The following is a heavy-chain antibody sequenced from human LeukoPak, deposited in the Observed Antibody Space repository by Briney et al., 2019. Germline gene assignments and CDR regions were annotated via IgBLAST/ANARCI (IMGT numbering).Heavy chain of an antibody. CDR2: IYYSGST. CDR1: GGSISSSSHY. V-gene: IGHV4-39*07. D-gene: IGHD6-13*01. Sequence: PSETLSLTCTVSGGSISSSSHYWGWIRQPPGKGLEWIGSIYYSGSTYYNPSLKSRVTISVDTSNNQFSLKLNSVTAADTAVYYCARWSSLAAAKAFDYWGQGTLVTVSS. J-gene: IGHJ4*02. CDR3: ARWSSLAAAKAFDY.